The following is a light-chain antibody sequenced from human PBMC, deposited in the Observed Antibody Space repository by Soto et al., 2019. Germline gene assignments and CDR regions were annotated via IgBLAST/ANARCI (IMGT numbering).Light chain of an antibody. CDR2: DVS. CDR3: SSYTNSSTYV. V-gene: IGLV2-18*02. CDR1: SSDVGSSNG. Sequence: QSALTQPPSVSGSPGQSVAISCTGTSSDVGSSNGVSWYQQPPGTAPKLMIYDVSNRPSGVPDRFSGSKSGNTASLTISGPQAEDESDYYCSSYTNSSTYVFGSGTKLTVL. J-gene: IGLJ1*01.